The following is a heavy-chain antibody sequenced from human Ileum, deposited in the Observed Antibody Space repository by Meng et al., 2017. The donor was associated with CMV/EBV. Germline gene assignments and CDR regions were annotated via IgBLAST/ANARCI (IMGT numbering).Heavy chain of an antibody. J-gene: IGHJ5*02. Sequence: GESLKISCTASGIMFDNYGMHWLRQAPGKGLEWLAFMWNAGSNIYNEDIVKGRFIVSRDNSKNAVFLQMSGLRVEDTAVYYCAKDWRDFWSGLGRVDPWGQGILVTLSS. CDR1: GIMFDNYG. D-gene: IGHD3-3*01. CDR2: MWNAGSNI. V-gene: IGHV3-33*03. CDR3: AKDWRDFWSGLGRVDP.